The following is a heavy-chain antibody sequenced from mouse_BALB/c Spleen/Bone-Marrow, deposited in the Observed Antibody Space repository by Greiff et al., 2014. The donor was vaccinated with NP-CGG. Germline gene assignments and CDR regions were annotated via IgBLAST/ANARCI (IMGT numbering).Heavy chain of an antibody. V-gene: IGHV1-77*01. Sequence: QVQLKESGPELVKPGASVKMSCKASGYTFTDYVTSWVKQRTGQGLEWIGEIYPGSGSTYYNEKFKGKATLTADKSSNTAYMQLSSLTSEDSAVYFCATGTDYWGQGTTLTVSS. J-gene: IGHJ2*01. CDR3: ATGTDY. CDR1: GYTFTDYV. D-gene: IGHD4-1*01. CDR2: IYPGSGST.